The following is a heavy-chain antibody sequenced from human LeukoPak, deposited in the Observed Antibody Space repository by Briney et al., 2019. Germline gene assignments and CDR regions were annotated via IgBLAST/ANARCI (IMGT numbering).Heavy chain of an antibody. CDR2: TNPNSGDG. V-gene: IGHV1-8*01. J-gene: IGHJ4*02. CDR1: GYTFTTFD. D-gene: IGHD1-1*01. Sequence: VASVRVSCKASGYTFTTFDINWVRQATGQGLEWMAWTNPNSGDGGSTQRFQGRLTMTRDASISTAYMELSSLTSDDTAVYYCVRGISNTNSFFDYWGQGTRVTVSS. CDR3: VRGISNTNSFFDY.